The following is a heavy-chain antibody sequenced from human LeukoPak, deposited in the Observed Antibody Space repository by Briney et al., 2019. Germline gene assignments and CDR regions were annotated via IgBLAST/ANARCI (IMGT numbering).Heavy chain of an antibody. CDR3: ARTSYSSSSSFDY. Sequence: SETLSLTCTVSGGPISSYYWSWIRQPPGKGLEWIGYIYYSGSTNYNPSLKSRVTISVDTSKNQFSLKLSSVTAADTAVYYCARTSYSSSSSFDYWGQGTLVTVSS. V-gene: IGHV4-59*01. CDR2: IYYSGST. D-gene: IGHD6-6*01. CDR1: GGPISSYY. J-gene: IGHJ4*02.